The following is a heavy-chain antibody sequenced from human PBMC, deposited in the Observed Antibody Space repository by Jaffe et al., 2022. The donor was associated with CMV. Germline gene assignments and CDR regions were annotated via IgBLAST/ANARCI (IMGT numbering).Heavy chain of an antibody. CDR2: INHSGST. J-gene: IGHJ5*02. D-gene: IGHD2-2*01. CDR3: ARVGSRPYFVVVPAAMVRGFDP. CDR1: GGSFSGYY. Sequence: QVQLQQWGAGLLKPSETLSLTCAVYGGSFSGYYWSWIRQPPGKGLEWIGEINHSGSTNYNPSLKSRVTISVDTSKNQFSLKLSSVTAADTAVYYCARVGSRPYFVVVPAAMVRGFDPWGQGTLVTVSS. V-gene: IGHV4-34*01.